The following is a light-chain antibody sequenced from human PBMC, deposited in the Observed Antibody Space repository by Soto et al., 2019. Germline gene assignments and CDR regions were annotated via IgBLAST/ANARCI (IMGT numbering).Light chain of an antibody. CDR1: QSVSSN. CDR3: QQYNNWPLT. J-gene: IGKJ5*01. Sequence: VMTQSPATLSVSPGERATLSCRASQSVSSNLAWYQQKPGQAPRLLIYDASNRATGIPVRFSGSGSGTEFTLTISSLQSEDFAVYYCQQYNNWPLTFGQGTRLEIK. CDR2: DAS. V-gene: IGKV3D-15*01.